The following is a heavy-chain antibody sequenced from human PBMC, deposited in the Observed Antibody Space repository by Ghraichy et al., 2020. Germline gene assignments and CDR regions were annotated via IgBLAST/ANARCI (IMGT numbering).Heavy chain of an antibody. CDR3: ARDPIHDSWYFDL. D-gene: IGHD2-21*02. Sequence: SETLSLTCTVSGGSISSGSYYWSWIRQPAGKGLEWIGRIYTSGSTNYNPSLKSRVTISVDTSKNQFSLKLSSVTAADTAVYYCARDPIHDSWYFDLWGRGTLVTVSS. V-gene: IGHV4-61*02. J-gene: IGHJ2*01. CDR1: GGSISSGSYY. CDR2: IYTSGST.